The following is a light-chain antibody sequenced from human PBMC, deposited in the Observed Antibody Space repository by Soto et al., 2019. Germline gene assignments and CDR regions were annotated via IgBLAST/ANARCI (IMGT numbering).Light chain of an antibody. V-gene: IGKV3-15*01. J-gene: IGKJ1*01. CDR2: CAS. Sequence: EIVLTQSPASLSVSPGERATLSCRASQSVRSKVAWYQQKPGQAPRLLIYCASTRAAGVPARFSGSGSGTDFTLTISSLQPEDYATYYCQQLNSYPRTFGQGTKVDI. CDR3: QQLNSYPRT. CDR1: QSVRSK.